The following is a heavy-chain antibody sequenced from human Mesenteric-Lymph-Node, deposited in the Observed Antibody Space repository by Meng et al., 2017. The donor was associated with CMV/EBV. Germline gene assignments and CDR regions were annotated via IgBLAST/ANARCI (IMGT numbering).Heavy chain of an antibody. D-gene: IGHD6-13*01. V-gene: IGHV3-21*01. CDR1: RFTFSDYN. Sequence: VSRFTFSDYNVNWVRQAPGKGLEWVSSISSSTTYIYYADSMRGRFTISRDNAKNSLYLQMNSLRAEDTAVYYCARGHTSSWSYYFDYWGQGTLVTVSS. CDR2: ISSSTTYI. J-gene: IGHJ4*02. CDR3: ARGHTSSWSYYFDY.